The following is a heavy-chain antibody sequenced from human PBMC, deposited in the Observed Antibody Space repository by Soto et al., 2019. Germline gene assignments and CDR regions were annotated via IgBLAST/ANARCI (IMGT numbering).Heavy chain of an antibody. Sequence: GGSLRLSCAASGFTFSSYAMHWVRQAPGKGLEWVAVISYDGSNKYYADSVKGRFTISRDNSKNTLYLQMNSLRAEDTAVYYCARRYCSSTSCYGGEDWFDPWGQGTLVTVSS. CDR2: ISYDGSNK. J-gene: IGHJ5*02. CDR1: GFTFSSYA. V-gene: IGHV3-30-3*01. CDR3: ARRYCSSTSCYGGEDWFDP. D-gene: IGHD2-2*01.